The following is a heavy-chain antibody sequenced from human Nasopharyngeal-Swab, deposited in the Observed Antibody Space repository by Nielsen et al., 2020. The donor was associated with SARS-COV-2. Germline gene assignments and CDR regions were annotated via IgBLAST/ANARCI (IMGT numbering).Heavy chain of an antibody. D-gene: IGHD2-15*01. CDR1: GYTLTELS. J-gene: IGHJ5*02. Sequence: ASVKVSCKVSGYTLTELSMHWVRQAPGKGLEWMGGFDPEDGETIYAQKFQGRVTMTEDTSTDTAYMELSSLRSDDTAVYYCARDLEQIPPLGVAAESNWFDPWGQGTLVTVSS. CDR3: ARDLEQIPPLGVAAESNWFDP. CDR2: FDPEDGET. V-gene: IGHV1-24*01.